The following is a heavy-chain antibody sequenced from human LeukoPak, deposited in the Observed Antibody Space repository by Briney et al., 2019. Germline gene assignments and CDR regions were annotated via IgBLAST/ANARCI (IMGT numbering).Heavy chain of an antibody. Sequence: GGSLRLSCTASGFTFGDYAMSWFRQAPGEGLEWVGFIRSKAYGGTTEYAASVKGRFTISRDDSKSIAYLQMNSLKTEDTAVYYCTRDGTSGRYDAFDIWGQGTMVTVSS. CDR2: IRSKAYGGTT. V-gene: IGHV3-49*03. CDR1: GFTFGDYA. D-gene: IGHD3-3*01. J-gene: IGHJ3*02. CDR3: TRDGTSGRYDAFDI.